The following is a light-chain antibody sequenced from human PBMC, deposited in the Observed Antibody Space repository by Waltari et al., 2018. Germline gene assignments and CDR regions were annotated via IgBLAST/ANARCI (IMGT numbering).Light chain of an antibody. V-gene: IGKV3D-20*01. CDR3: QKYERLPAT. Sequence: GVSSESVCRCWFRYHQEVGRAPRHLIYHTSTWATGIPDRFSGSGSGTDCSLTISRLESEDFAVYYCQKYERLPATFGQGTKVEIK. CDR2: HTS. CDR1: ESVCRCW. J-gene: IGKJ1*01.